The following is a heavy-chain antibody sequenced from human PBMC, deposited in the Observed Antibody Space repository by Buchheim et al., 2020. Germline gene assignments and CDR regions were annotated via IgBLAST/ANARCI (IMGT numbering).Heavy chain of an antibody. J-gene: IGHJ5*02. D-gene: IGHD1-1*01. CDR1: GFTFSNYA. V-gene: IGHV3-23*01. CDR2: IGYSGDSP. Sequence: EVQLLESGGGLVQPGGSLRLSCAASGFTFSNYAMNWVRQAPGKGLEWVSAIGYSGDSPYYADYVKGRFTISRDNSKNTLFWQMTSLRAEDTAVYYCAKGSGNNNWYVWFDPWGQGTL. CDR3: AKGSGNNNWYVWFDP.